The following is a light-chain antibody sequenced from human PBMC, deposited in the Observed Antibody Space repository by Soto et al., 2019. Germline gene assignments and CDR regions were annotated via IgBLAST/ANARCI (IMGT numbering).Light chain of an antibody. CDR1: SSNIGNNY. J-gene: IGLJ2*01. CDR3: GTWDSSLSAVV. Sequence: QSVLTQPPSVSAAPGQKVTISCSGSSSNIGNNYVSWYQQLPGTAPKLLIYDNNKRPSGIPDRFSGSKAGTSATLDITGLQTGDEADYYCGTWDSSLSAVVFGGGTKLTAL. V-gene: IGLV1-51*01. CDR2: DNN.